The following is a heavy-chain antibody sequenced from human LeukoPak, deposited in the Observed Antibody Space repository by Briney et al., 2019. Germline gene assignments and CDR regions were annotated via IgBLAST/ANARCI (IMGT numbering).Heavy chain of an antibody. J-gene: IGHJ4*02. CDR1: GYTFTGYY. CDR3: ARERILLWFGELQGGFDY. V-gene: IGHV1-46*01. Sequence: ASVKVSCKASGYTFTGYYMHWVRQAPGQGLEWMGIINPSGGSTSYAQKFQGRVTMTRDTSTSTVYMELSSLRSEDTAVYYCARERILLWFGELQGGFDYWGQGTLVTVSS. CDR2: INPSGGST. D-gene: IGHD3-10*01.